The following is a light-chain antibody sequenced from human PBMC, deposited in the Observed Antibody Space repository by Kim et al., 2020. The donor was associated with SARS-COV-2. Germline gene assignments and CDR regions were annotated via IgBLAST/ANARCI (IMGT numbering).Light chain of an antibody. J-gene: IGLJ3*02. CDR2: LNRDGSH. CDR3: QNWGTGILV. V-gene: IGLV4-69*01. Sequence: ASINPTSALSSGRRRLAMGWHQQQPEKGPRFLMKLNRDGSHTKGDGPPDLFSCSSAGTERYLTISRLQSEDEADYCCQNWGTGILVFGGGTQLTVL. CDR1: SGRRRLA.